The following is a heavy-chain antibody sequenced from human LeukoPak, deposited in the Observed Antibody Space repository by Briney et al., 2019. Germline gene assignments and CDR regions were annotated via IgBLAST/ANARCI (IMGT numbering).Heavy chain of an antibody. J-gene: IGHJ6*03. CDR2: IRAKTNGGTA. Sequence: GGSLRLSCAASGFTFSNAWMNWVRRAPGKGLEWVGRIRAKTNGGTADYTPPVKGRFTISRDDSKNTLYLQMNSLKTDDTAVYYCTRVVVVAEYYYYYYMDVWGKGTTVTVSS. CDR3: TRVVVVAEYYYYYYMDV. D-gene: IGHD2-15*01. CDR1: GFTFSNAW. V-gene: IGHV3-15*01.